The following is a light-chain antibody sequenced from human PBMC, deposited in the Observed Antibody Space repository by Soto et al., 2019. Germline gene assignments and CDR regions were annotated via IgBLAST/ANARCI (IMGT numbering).Light chain of an antibody. V-gene: IGLV2-8*01. Sequence: QSALTQPPSASGSPGQSVTISCTGTSSDVGGYKYVSWYQQYPGKAPKLMIYAVSERPSGVPDRFSGSKSGNTASLTVSGLQAEDEADYYCQSYDSSLSGSVFGTGTRSPS. CDR3: QSYDSSLSGSV. CDR1: SSDVGGYKY. J-gene: IGLJ1*01. CDR2: AVS.